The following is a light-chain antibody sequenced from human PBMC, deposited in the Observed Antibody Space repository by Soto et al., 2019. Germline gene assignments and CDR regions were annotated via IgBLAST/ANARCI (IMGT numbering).Light chain of an antibody. CDR1: SSDVGGYNS. J-gene: IGLJ3*02. Sequence: QSALTQPASVSGSPGQSITTSCTGTSSDVGGYNSVSWYQQHPGKVPKVMIYEVSNRPSGVSDRFSGSKSGNTASLTISGLQAEDEADYYCSSYTSSNTGVFGGGTKVTVL. CDR3: SSYTSSNTGV. V-gene: IGLV2-14*01. CDR2: EVS.